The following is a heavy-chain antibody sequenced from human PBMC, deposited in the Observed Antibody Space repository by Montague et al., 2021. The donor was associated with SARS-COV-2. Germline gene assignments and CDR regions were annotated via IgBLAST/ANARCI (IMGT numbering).Heavy chain of an antibody. J-gene: IGHJ4*02. Sequence: SLRLSCAASGFTFNNYAMHWVRQAPGKGLERVAIISYDGSNKYYADSVKGRFAISRDNSKNTLYLQMNSLRVEDTAVYYCVRASLIKARIAVAGTTVYWGQGTLVTISS. CDR1: GFTFNNYA. CDR2: ISYDGSNK. CDR3: VRASLIKARIAVAGTTVY. V-gene: IGHV3-30*09. D-gene: IGHD6-19*01.